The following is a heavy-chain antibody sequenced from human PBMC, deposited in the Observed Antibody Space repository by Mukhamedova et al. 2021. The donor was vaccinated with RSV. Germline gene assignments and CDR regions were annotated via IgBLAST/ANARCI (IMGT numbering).Heavy chain of an antibody. CDR3: ARWEIEATRGYDY. Sequence: ARKFQGRVTMTRDTSTSTAYMELSSLRSEDTAIYYCARWEIEATRGYDYWGQGTLVTVSS. V-gene: IGHV1-46*01. D-gene: IGHD5-12*01. J-gene: IGHJ4*02.